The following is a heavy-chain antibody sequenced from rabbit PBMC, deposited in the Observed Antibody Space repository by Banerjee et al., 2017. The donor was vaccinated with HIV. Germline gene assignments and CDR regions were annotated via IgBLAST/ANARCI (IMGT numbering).Heavy chain of an antibody. CDR1: GFSFSSGYY. CDR3: ARSDNIYVDYATYRLDL. J-gene: IGHJ3*01. CDR2: IYTGRSGNT. V-gene: IGHV1S40*01. Sequence: QSLEESGGDLVKPGASLTLTCTASGFSFSSGYYMCWVRQAPGKGLEWIACIYTGRSGNTYYASWAKGRFTISKTSSTTVTLQMTSLTAADTATYFCARSDNIYVDYATYRLDLWGPGTLVTVS. D-gene: IGHD6-1*01.